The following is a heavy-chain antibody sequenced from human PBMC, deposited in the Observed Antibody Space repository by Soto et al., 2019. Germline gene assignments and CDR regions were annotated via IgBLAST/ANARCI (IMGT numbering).Heavy chain of an antibody. J-gene: IGHJ3*02. D-gene: IGHD6-13*01. CDR3: ASSNDPGAFDI. CDR1: GFTFSDYY. Sequence: GGSLRLSCAASGFTFSDYYMSWIRQAPGKGLELVSYISSSGSTIYYADSVKGRFTISRDNAKNSLYLQMNSLRAEDTAVYYCASSNDPGAFDIWGQGTMVTVSS. V-gene: IGHV3-11*01. CDR2: ISSSGSTI.